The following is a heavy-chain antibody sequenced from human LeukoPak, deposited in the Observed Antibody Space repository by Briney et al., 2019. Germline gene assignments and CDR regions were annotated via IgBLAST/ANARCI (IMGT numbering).Heavy chain of an antibody. CDR2: INQDGSQK. J-gene: IGHJ4*02. D-gene: IGHD4/OR15-4a*01. Sequence: GGSLRLSCAASGFSFSGYWMGWVRQAPGRGLEWVANINQDGSQKPYVDSVEGRFTISRDNTKNSLYLQVNSLRADDTALYYCAGVDFRGPSWCYDYWGQGTLVTVSS. V-gene: IGHV3-7*04. CDR3: AGVDFRGPSWCYDY. CDR1: GFSFSGYW.